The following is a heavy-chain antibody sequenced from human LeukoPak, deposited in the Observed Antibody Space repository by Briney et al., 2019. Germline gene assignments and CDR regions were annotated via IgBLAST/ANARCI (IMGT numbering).Heavy chain of an antibody. CDR2: ISSTSGYI. V-gene: IGHV3-21*01. D-gene: IGHD2-21*01. J-gene: IGHJ3*02. CDR3: AKAAGAYCGGDCSSLDAFDI. Sequence: PGGSLRLSCEASGFTFSYYSMNWVRQAPGKGLEWVSSISSTSGYIYYADSVKGRFTISRDNAKNSLFLQINSLRADDKAVYYCAKAAGAYCGGDCSSLDAFDIWGQGTMVTVSS. CDR1: GFTFSYYS.